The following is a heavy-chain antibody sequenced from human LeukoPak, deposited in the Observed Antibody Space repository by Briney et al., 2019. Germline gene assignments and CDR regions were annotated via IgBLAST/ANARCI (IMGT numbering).Heavy chain of an antibody. CDR3: AKGTVVTLDT. D-gene: IGHD2-21*02. CDR1: GFSFSASA. V-gene: IGHV3-23*01. CDR2: VNGGGSST. J-gene: IGHJ5*02. Sequence: GGSLRVSCAASGFSFSASAMNWVRQAPAKGLEWVSSVNGGGSSTYYADSVKGRFTISRDNSRNTLYLQMNSLRVEDTAVYYCAKGTVVTLDTWGQGTLVSVSS.